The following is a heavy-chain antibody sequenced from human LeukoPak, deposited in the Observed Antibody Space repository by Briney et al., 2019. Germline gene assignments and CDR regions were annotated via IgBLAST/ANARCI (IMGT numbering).Heavy chain of an antibody. Sequence: PGGSLRLSCAVSGFTFSGFWMSWSRQAPGKGLEWVASINSDGSEGYYADVVKGRFTISRDNAKNSLYLQMNSLRAEDTAVYYCTRGGYSYGKSFDNWGQGTLVTVSS. CDR1: GFTFSGFW. CDR2: INSDGSEG. CDR3: TRGGYSYGKSFDN. D-gene: IGHD5-18*01. J-gene: IGHJ4*02. V-gene: IGHV3-7*01.